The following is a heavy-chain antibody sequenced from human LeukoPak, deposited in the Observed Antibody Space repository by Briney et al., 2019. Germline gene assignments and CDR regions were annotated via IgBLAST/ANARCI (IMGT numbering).Heavy chain of an antibody. D-gene: IGHD6-13*01. J-gene: IGHJ6*03. CDR1: GFTFSSYG. Sequence: GRSLRLSCAASGFTFSSYGMHWVRQAPGKGLEWVAVIWYDGSNKYYADSVKGRFTISRDNSKNTLYLQMNSLKAEDTAVYYCAKGGSWSPYYYYMDVWGKGTTVTVSS. CDR2: IWYDGSNK. CDR3: AKGGSWSPYYYYMDV. V-gene: IGHV3-33*06.